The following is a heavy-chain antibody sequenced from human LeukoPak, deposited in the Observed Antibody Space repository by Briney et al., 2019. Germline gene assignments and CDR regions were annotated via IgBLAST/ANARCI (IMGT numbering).Heavy chain of an antibody. CDR3: AKDPWEGAAGFFDY. V-gene: IGHV3-9*01. Sequence: GGSLRLSCAASGFTFDDYAMHWVRQAPGKGLEWVSGISWNSGSIGYADSVKGRFTISRDNAKNSLYLQMNSLRAEDTALYYCAKDPWEGAAGFFDYWGQGTLVNVSS. D-gene: IGHD1-26*01. CDR2: ISWNSGSI. CDR1: GFTFDDYA. J-gene: IGHJ4*02.